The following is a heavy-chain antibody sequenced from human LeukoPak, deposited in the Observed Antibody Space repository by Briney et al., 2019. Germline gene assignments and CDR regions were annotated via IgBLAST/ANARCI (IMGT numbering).Heavy chain of an antibody. J-gene: IGHJ6*02. V-gene: IGHV3-7*01. CDR2: IKQDGSEK. D-gene: IGHD1-7*01. CDR3: ARELGLEEDYYGMDV. CDR1: GFTFSSYW. Sequence: GGSLRLSCAASGFTFSSYWMSWVRQAPGKGLEWVANIKQDGSEKYYVDSVKGRFTISRDNAKNSLYLQMNSLRAEDTAVYYCARELGLEEDYYGMDVWGQGTTVTVSS.